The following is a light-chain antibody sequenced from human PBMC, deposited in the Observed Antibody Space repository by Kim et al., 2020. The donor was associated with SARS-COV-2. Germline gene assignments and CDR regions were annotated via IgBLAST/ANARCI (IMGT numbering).Light chain of an antibody. CDR2: QDS. CDR3: QASDSSTGV. Sequence: SVSPGQTASITCSGDKLGDKYACWYQQKPGQSPVLVTYQDSKRPSGIPERFSGSNAGNTASLTISGTQAMDEADYYCQASDSSTGVFGGGTQLTV. J-gene: IGLJ3*02. V-gene: IGLV3-1*01. CDR1: KLGDKY.